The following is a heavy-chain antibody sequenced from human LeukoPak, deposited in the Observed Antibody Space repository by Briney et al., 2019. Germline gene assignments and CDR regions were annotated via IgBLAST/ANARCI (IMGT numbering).Heavy chain of an antibody. Sequence: GGSLRLSCAASGFTSSSYGMHWVRQAPAKGLEWVAVISYDGSNKYYADSVKGRFTISRDNSKNTLYLQMNSLRAEDTAVYYCAKGGDGDYYFDYWGQGTLVTVSS. CDR2: ISYDGSNK. CDR3: AKGGDGDYYFDY. J-gene: IGHJ4*02. CDR1: GFTSSSYG. V-gene: IGHV3-30*18. D-gene: IGHD4-17*01.